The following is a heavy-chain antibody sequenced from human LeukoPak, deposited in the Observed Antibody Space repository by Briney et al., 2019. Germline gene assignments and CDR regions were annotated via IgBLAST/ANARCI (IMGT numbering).Heavy chain of an antibody. V-gene: IGHV4-34*01. CDR2: INHSGST. D-gene: IGHD3-22*01. CDR1: GGSFSGYY. J-gene: IGHJ3*02. CDR3: ARTGNYDSSGYYYDAFDI. Sequence: PSETLSLTCAVYGGSFSGYYWSWIRQPPGKGLEWIGEINHSGSTNYNPSLKSRVTISVDTSKNQFSLKLSSVTAADTAVYYCARTGNYDSSGYYYDAFDIWGQGTMVTVSS.